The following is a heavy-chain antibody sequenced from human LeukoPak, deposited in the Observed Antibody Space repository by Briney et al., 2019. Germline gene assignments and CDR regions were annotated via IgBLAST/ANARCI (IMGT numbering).Heavy chain of an antibody. V-gene: IGHV4-38-2*02. D-gene: IGHD5-12*01. Sequence: SETLSLTCTVSGYSISSGYYWGWIRQPPGKGLEWIGSIYDSGTTYYNPSLKSRVTISVDTSKNQFSLRLNSVAAADTAVYYCARTTEGYAGGPGYSYYYYMDVWGKGTTVTISS. CDR1: GYSISSGYY. J-gene: IGHJ6*03. CDR2: IYDSGTT. CDR3: ARTTEGYAGGPGYSYYYYMDV.